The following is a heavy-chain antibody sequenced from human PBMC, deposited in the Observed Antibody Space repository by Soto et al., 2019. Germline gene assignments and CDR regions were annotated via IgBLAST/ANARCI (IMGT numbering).Heavy chain of an antibody. CDR2: INHSGST. CDR3: ARGGRRYCSGGSCYFKRSNAFDI. J-gene: IGHJ3*02. D-gene: IGHD2-15*01. V-gene: IGHV4-34*01. CDR1: GGSFSGYY. Sequence: QVQLQQWGAGLLKPSETLSLTCAVYGGSFSGYYWSWIRQPPGKGLEWIGEINHSGSTNYNPTLKSRVTISVDSSKNHFSLKLSSVTAADTAVYYCARGGRRYCSGGSCYFKRSNAFDIWGQGTMVTVSS.